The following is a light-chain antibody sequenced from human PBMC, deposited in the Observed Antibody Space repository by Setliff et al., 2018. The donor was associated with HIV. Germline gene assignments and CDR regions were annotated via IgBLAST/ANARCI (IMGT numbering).Light chain of an antibody. Sequence: QSVLTQPPSVSGAPGQRVTISCTGSSSNIGAGYDVHWYQQLPGTAPKLLIYGNSNRPSGVPDRFSGSKSGTSASLAITGLQAEDEADYYCSSHTSSITRVFGTGTKVTVL. CDR1: SSNIGAGYD. CDR2: GNS. V-gene: IGLV1-40*01. J-gene: IGLJ1*01. CDR3: SSHTSSITRV.